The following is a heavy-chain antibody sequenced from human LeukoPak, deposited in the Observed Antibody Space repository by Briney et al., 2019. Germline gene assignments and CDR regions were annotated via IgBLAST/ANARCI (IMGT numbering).Heavy chain of an antibody. J-gene: IGHJ4*02. D-gene: IGHD6-19*01. CDR3: ARVSSGWYLYFDY. CDR2: IYHSGST. CDR1: GGSISSGGYS. V-gene: IGHV4-30-2*01. Sequence: SQTLSLTCAVSGGSISSGGYSWSWIRQPPGKGLEWIGYIYHSGSTYYNPSLKSRDTISVDRSKNQFSLKLSSVTAADTAVYYCARVSSGWYLYFDYWGQGTLVTVSS.